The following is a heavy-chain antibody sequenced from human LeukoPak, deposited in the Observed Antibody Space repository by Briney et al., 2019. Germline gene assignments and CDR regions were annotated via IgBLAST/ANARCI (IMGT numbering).Heavy chain of an antibody. CDR3: ARDYGDYDAALDY. D-gene: IGHD4-17*01. CDR2: IYYSGST. Sequence: PSETLSLTCTVSGGSISSYYWSWIRQPPGKGLEWIGYIYYSGSTNYNPSLKSRVTISVDTSKNQFSLKLSSVTAADTAVYYCARDYGDYDAALDYWGQGTLVTVSS. CDR1: GGSISSYY. J-gene: IGHJ4*02. V-gene: IGHV4-59*01.